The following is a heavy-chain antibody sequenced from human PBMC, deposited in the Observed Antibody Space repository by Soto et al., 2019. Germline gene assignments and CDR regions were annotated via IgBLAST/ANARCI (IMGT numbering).Heavy chain of an antibody. CDR1: GGSISSGDYY. D-gene: IGHD6-13*01. J-gene: IGHJ4*02. V-gene: IGHV4-30-4*01. Sequence: QVQLQESGPGLVKPSQTLSLTCTVSGGSISSGDYYWSWIRQPPGKGLEWIGNSYYRGRTYYNPSLQRGVTIAVDTSKNQFSLKLSSVTAADTAVYYCASRHSSPYFDYWGQGTLVTVSS. CDR2: SYYRGRT. CDR3: ASRHSSPYFDY.